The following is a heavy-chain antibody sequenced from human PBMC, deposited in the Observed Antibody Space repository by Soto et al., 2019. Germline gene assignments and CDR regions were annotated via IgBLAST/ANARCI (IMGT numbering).Heavy chain of an antibody. Sequence: QVQLQESGPGLVKPSQTLSLTCTVSGGSISSGGYYWSWIRQHPGKGLEWIGYIYYSGSTYYNPSLRSLVTRAVYTSKHQFHLKLRSVTAADAAVYYCASVGYYDGSGYNAFGIWGQGTMVTVSS. D-gene: IGHD3-22*01. CDR1: GGSISSGGYY. CDR2: IYYSGST. J-gene: IGHJ3*02. V-gene: IGHV4-31*01. CDR3: ASVGYYDGSGYNAFGI.